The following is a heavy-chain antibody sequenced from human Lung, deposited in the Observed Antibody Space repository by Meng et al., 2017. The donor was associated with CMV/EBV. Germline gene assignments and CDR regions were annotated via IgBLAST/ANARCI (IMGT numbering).Heavy chain of an antibody. V-gene: IGHV3-15*01. CDR3: ATDLRGRAVAGTYYYYGMDL. J-gene: IGHJ6*02. D-gene: IGHD6-19*01. CDR2: IKSKIDGGTT. Sequence: GGSXRLXCAASGFTFSDAWMSWVRQAPGKGLEWVGRIKSKIDGGTTDYAAPVKGRFTISRDDSRNTLYLQMNSLKTEDTAVYYCATDLRGRAVAGTYYYYGMDLWGQGTXVTGSS. CDR1: GFTFSDAW.